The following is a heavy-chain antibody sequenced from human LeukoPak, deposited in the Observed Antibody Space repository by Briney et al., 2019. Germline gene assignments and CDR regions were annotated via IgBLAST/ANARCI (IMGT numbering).Heavy chain of an antibody. V-gene: IGHV3-30*18. CDR3: AKYRSYRRVGATLD. J-gene: IGHJ4*02. CDR1: GFIFSNYG. CDR2: ISYDGGNK. Sequence: GGSLRLSCAASGFIFSNYGMHWVRQAPGKGLEWVAVISYDGGNKYYADSVKGRFTISRDNSKNTLYLQMNSLRTEDTAVYYCAKYRSYRRVGATLDWGQGTLVTVSS. D-gene: IGHD1-26*01.